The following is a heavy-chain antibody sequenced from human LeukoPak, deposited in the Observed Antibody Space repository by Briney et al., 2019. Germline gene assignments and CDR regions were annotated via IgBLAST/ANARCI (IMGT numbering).Heavy chain of an antibody. V-gene: IGHV3-7*01. CDR3: ARVGTWELQRVFDN. CDR2: INRAGIES. CDR1: GFTFTDYL. D-gene: IGHD1-26*01. Sequence: GGSLRLSRAASGFTFTDYLMTWVRQVPGKGLEWVANINRAGIESYYVDSVKGRFTISRDNAEKSLYLQMDSLRVDDTAVYYCARVGTWELQRVFDNWGQGTLVTVSS. J-gene: IGHJ4*02.